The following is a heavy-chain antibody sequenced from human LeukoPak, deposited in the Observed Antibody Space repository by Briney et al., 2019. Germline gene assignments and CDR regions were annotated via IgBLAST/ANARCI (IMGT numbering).Heavy chain of an antibody. CDR1: GFTFSSYN. V-gene: IGHV3-21*01. CDR2: ISRTGSYI. J-gene: IGHJ4*02. CDR3: ARDGFLGPVTAYLDY. Sequence: PGGSLRLSCAASGFTFSSYNMNWVRQAPGRGLEWVSSISRTGSYIYYADSVKGRFTISRDNAQNSLYLQMNSLRVEDTAVYYCARDGFLGPVTAYLDYWGQGTPVTVSS. D-gene: IGHD2-21*02.